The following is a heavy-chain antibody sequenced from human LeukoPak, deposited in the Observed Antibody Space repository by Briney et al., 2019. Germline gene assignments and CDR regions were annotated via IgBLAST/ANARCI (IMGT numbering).Heavy chain of an antibody. CDR3: AKEWALPGAYYMDV. CDR2: ISSDGRNT. D-gene: IGHD7-27*01. V-gene: IGHV3-74*01. CDR1: VFTFSTYW. J-gene: IGHJ6*03. Sequence: PGGSLRLSCAASVFTFSTYWMHWVRQAPGKGLVWVSRISSDGRNTIYADSVKGRFTISRDSANNTLFLQMNSLRGDDTAVYYCAKEWALPGAYYMDVWGKGTTATVSS.